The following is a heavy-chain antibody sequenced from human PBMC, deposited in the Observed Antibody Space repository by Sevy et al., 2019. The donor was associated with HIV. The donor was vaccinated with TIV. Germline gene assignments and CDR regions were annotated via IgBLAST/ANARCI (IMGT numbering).Heavy chain of an antibody. CDR3: AKRQEASGYPYYFDY. Sequence: GGSLRLSCAASGFTFSSYGMHWVRQAPGKGLEWVAFIRYDGSNKYYADSVKGRFTISRDNSKNTLYLQMNSRRAEDTAVYYCAKRQEASGYPYYFDYWGQGTLVTVSS. CDR1: GFTFSSYG. D-gene: IGHD3-22*01. CDR2: IRYDGSNK. J-gene: IGHJ4*02. V-gene: IGHV3-30*02.